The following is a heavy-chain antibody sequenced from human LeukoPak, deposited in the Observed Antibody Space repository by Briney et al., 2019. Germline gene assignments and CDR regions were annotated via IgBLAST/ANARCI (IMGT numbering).Heavy chain of an antibody. V-gene: IGHV6-1*01. J-gene: IGHJ5*02. D-gene: IGHD4-11*01. CDR3: ASTTTALWDWFDP. CDR1: GDSVSTNIAA. CDR2: TYYRSKWYN. Sequence: SQTLSLTCGISGDSVSTNIAAWNWIRQSPSRGLEWLGRTYYRSKWYNDYAVSVKGRITINPDTSKNQFSLQLNSVTPEDTAVYYCASTTTALWDWFDPWGQGTLVTVSS.